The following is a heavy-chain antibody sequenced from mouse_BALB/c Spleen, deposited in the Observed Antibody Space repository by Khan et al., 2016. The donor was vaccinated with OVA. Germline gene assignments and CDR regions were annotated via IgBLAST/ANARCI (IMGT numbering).Heavy chain of an antibody. V-gene: IGHV3-1*02. D-gene: IGHD2-13*01. CDR1: GYSITSAYV. Sequence: QLEESGPGLVKPSQSLSLTCTVTGYSITSAYVRYLIRQLAGNQLELRGYISYNGSTNYNPNLQSQATITRDTSKNQFFLQLNSVTTEDTATYYCARATRIKYWGQGTTLTVSS. CDR3: ARATRIKY. CDR2: ISYNGST. J-gene: IGHJ2*01.